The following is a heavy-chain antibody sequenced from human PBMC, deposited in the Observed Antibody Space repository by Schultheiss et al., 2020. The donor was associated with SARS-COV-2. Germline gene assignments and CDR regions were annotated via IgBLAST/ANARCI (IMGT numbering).Heavy chain of an antibody. CDR1: GFTFSSYS. CDR3: ARGNRLDYYYYGMDV. J-gene: IGHJ6*02. CDR2: ISSSSDYI. D-gene: IGHD6-19*01. V-gene: IGHV3-21*01. Sequence: GGSLRLSCAASGFTFSSYSMNWVRQAPGKGLEWVSSISSSSDYIYYADSVKGRFTIARDNAKNSLYLQMNSLRAEDTAVYYCARGNRLDYYYYGMDVWGQGTTVTVSS.